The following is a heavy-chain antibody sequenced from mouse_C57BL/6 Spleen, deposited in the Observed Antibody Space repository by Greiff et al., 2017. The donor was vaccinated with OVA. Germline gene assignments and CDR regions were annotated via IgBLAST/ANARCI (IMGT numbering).Heavy chain of an antibody. CDR1: GYSITSGYY. Sequence: ESGPGLVKPSQSLSLTCSVTGYSITSGYYWHWIRQFPGNHLEWMGYISYDGSNNYNPSLNNRISITRDTSKNQFFLKLNSVTTEDTATYYWAREESYYYGSSYWYFDVWGTGTTVTVSS. CDR3: AREESYYYGSSYWYFDV. J-gene: IGHJ1*03. D-gene: IGHD1-1*01. CDR2: ISYDGSN. V-gene: IGHV3-6*01.